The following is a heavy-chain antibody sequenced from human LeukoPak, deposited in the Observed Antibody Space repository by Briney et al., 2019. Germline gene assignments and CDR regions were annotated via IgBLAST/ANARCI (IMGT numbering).Heavy chain of an antibody. J-gene: IGHJ4*02. CDR2: IYPGDSDT. V-gene: IGHV5-51*01. CDR3: ARHFRDYGDYNFDY. Sequence: GASLQISCAGSGSFFTSYWIGWGRQLAGKGLEWMGIIYPGDSDTRYSPSFQGQVTISADKSISTAYLQWSSLKASDTAMYYCARHFRDYGDYNFDYWGQGTLVTVSS. CDR1: GSFFTSYW. D-gene: IGHD4-17*01.